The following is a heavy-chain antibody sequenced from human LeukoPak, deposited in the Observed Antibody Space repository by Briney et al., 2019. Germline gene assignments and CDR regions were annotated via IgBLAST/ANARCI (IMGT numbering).Heavy chain of an antibody. Sequence: ASVKVSCKASGYTFTSYGISWVRQAPGQGPEWMGWISAYNGNTNYAQKFQGRVTMTTDISMSTAYMELRSLRSDDTAVYYCARVGVVVLANWFDPWGQGTLVTVSS. CDR3: ARVGVVVLANWFDP. D-gene: IGHD2-2*01. J-gene: IGHJ5*02. CDR2: ISAYNGNT. CDR1: GYTFTSYG. V-gene: IGHV1-18*01.